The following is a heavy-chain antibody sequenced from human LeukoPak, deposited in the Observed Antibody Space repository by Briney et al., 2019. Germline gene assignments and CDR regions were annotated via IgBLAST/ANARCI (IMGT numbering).Heavy chain of an antibody. D-gene: IGHD3-3*01. Sequence: SSETLSLTCTVSGGSISSHYWSWTRQPPGKGLEWIGYIYYSGSTNYNPSLKSRVTISVDTSKNQFSLKLSSVTAADTAVYYCARDTTIFGVVTNYFDYWGQGTLVTVSS. V-gene: IGHV4-59*11. CDR2: IYYSGST. J-gene: IGHJ4*02. CDR1: GGSISSHY. CDR3: ARDTTIFGVVTNYFDY.